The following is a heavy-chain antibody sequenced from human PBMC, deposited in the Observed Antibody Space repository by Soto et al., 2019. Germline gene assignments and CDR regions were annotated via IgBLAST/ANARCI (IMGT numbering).Heavy chain of an antibody. D-gene: IGHD4-17*01. CDR1: GVTVGNNY. V-gene: IGHV3-66*04. Sequence: EVRLVESGGGLVQPGGSLRLSCAASGVTVGNNYMSWVRQAPGKGLEWVSVTYSGGYTRYADSVKGTFTMSRDSTKNTVYVHMDSLRAEVKSVYLCARHVSVTALGYWGQGSLVTVSS. CDR2: TYSGGYT. CDR3: ARHVSVTALGY. J-gene: IGHJ4*02.